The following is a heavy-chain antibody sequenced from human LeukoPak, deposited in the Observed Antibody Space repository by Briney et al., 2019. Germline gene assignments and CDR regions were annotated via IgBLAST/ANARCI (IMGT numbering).Heavy chain of an antibody. CDR3: TTLGYHLDS. V-gene: IGHV3-48*03. D-gene: IGHD3-22*01. Sequence: PGGSLRLSCATPGLSFSHAGMNWARQAPGKGLEWVAYFAGSDTTKYYADSVRGRFTISRDNAKKSLYLQMNSLRAEDTALYYCTTLGYHLDSWGQGTLVTVSS. J-gene: IGHJ4*02. CDR2: FAGSDTTK. CDR1: GLSFSHAG.